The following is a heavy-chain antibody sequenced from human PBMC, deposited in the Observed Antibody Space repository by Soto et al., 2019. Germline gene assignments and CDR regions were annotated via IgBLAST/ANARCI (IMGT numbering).Heavy chain of an antibody. J-gene: IGHJ5*02. CDR3: ARAGRYFFWLFQNNWFAP. Sequence: VQLQESVPGLVQPSETLSLTCTFSGGSVSSSSYYWSWIRQPPGKGLDWIGYIYYIGSTNCNPPHNSRVTISVDTSKNQFSLKLSSVTAADTAVYYCARAGRYFFWLFQNNWFAPWVQGTLVTVSS. CDR1: GGSVSSSSYY. D-gene: IGHD3-9*01. CDR2: IYYIGST. V-gene: IGHV4-61*01.